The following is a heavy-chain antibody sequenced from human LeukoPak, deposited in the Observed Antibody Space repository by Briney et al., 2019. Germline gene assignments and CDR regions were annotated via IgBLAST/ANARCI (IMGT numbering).Heavy chain of an antibody. V-gene: IGHV5-51*01. J-gene: IGHJ5*02. CDR3: ARGGFGESRRDWFDP. Sequence: GESLKISCKGSGYSFTSHWIGWVRQMPGKGLEWMGIIYPGDSDTRYSPSFQGQVTISADKSISTAYLQWSSLKASDTAMYYCARGGFGESRRDWFDPWGQGTLVTVSS. CDR2: IYPGDSDT. D-gene: IGHD3-10*01. CDR1: GYSFTSHW.